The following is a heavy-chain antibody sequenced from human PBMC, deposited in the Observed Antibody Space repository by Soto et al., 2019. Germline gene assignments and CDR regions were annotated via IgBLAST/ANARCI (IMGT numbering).Heavy chain of an antibody. CDR1: GFTFNTHW. CDR2: IYFDGITT. V-gene: IGHV3-74*01. Sequence: EVQLVESGGGVVQPGVSLRLSCTASGFTFNTHWMHWVLQAPGKGLVWVSRIYFDGITTNYADSVKGRLTVSRDNAKNTVYLHVNTQRDYNTAVYYCARGGAMGVDYWGNGTLVTVSS. D-gene: IGHD1-26*01. J-gene: IGHJ4*01. CDR3: ARGGAMGVDY.